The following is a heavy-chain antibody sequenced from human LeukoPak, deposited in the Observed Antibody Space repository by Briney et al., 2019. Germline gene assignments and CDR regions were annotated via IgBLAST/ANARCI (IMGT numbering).Heavy chain of an antibody. V-gene: IGHV1-18*01. CDR3: ARGDDYGDYWGLY. CDR1: GYTFTKYG. J-gene: IGHJ4*02. Sequence: GASVKVSCKASGYTFTKYGITWVRQAPGQGLEWMGWISTYNGNTNYAQKLQGRVTMTTDTSTSTAYMELSDDAAVYYCARGDDYGDYWGLYWGQGTLVTVSS. CDR2: ISTYNGNT. D-gene: IGHD4-17*01.